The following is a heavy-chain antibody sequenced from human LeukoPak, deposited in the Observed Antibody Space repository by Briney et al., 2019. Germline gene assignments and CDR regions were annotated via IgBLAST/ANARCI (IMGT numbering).Heavy chain of an antibody. V-gene: IGHV3-23*01. Sequence: GGSLRLSCAASGFTFSSYAMSWVRQAPGKGLEWVSAISGSGGSTYYADSVKGRFTISRDNSKNTLYLQMNSLRAEDTAVYYCARDRDLDYGENWFDPWGQGTLVTVSS. D-gene: IGHD4-17*01. J-gene: IGHJ5*02. CDR1: GFTFSSYA. CDR3: ARDRDLDYGENWFDP. CDR2: ISGSGGST.